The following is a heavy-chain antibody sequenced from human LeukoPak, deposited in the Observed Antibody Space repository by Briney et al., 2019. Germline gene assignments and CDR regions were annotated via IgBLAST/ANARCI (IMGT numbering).Heavy chain of an antibody. D-gene: IGHD3-16*02. Sequence: GGSLRLSCAASGFTFSNAWVSWVRQAPGKGLEWVGRIKSKTDGGTTDYAAPVKGRFTISRDDSKNTLYLQMNSLKTEDTAVYYCTTACSVPKYDYVWGSYRPFDYWGQGTLVTVSS. CDR1: GFTFSNAW. CDR2: IKSKTDGGTT. V-gene: IGHV3-15*01. CDR3: TTACSVPKYDYVWGSYRPFDY. J-gene: IGHJ4*02.